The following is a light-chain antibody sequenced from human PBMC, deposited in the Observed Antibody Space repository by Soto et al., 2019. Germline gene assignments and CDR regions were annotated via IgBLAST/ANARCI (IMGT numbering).Light chain of an antibody. CDR2: GAS. CDR3: QQYNNWPIFT. J-gene: IGKJ3*01. V-gene: IGKV3-15*01. Sequence: EIVMTQSPATLSVSPGERATLSCRASQSVSSNLAWDQQKPGQAPRLLIYGASTRATVIPARFSGSGAGTEFALTISSLQSEDFAVYYCQQYNNWPIFTFGPGTKVDIK. CDR1: QSVSSN.